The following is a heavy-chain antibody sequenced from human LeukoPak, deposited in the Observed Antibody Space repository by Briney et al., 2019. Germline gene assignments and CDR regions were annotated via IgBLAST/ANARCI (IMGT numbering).Heavy chain of an antibody. CDR1: GGTFSSYA. CDR2: IIPIFGTA. D-gene: IGHD5-12*01. J-gene: IGHJ4*02. Sequence: SVKVSCTASGGTFSSYAISWVRQAPGQGLEWMGGIIPIFGTANYAQKFQGRVTITTDESTSTAYMELSSLRSEDTAVYYCARDLGYSGYDLGFDYWGQGTLVTVSS. CDR3: ARDLGYSGYDLGFDY. V-gene: IGHV1-69*05.